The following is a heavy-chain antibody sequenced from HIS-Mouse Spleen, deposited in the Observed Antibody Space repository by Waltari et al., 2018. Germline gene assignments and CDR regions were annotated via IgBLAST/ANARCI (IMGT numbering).Heavy chain of an antibody. Sequence: QLQLQESGPGLVKPSETLSLTCTVSGGSISSSSYYWGWIRQPPGKGLEWVGSIDYSGGTSTNPSLDGRVAISVNTSTNQFSLQRSSVTAADRAVYYCAREVPYSSSWYDWYVDLWGRGTLVTVSS. CDR1: GGSISSSSYY. D-gene: IGHD6-13*01. J-gene: IGHJ2*01. V-gene: IGHV4-39*07. CDR3: AREVPYSSSWYDWYVDL. CDR2: IDYSGGT.